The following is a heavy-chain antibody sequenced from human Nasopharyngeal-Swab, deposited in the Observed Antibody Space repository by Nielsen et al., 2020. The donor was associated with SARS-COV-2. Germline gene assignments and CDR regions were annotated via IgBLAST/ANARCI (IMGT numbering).Heavy chain of an antibody. J-gene: IGHJ4*02. CDR3: ASLRWGGY. CDR2: FYSDGST. V-gene: IGHV3-66*01. Sequence: GESLKISCAASGFTVSSNYMSWVRQAPGKGLEWVSVFYSDGSTFYADSVKGRFTISRDNSKNTLYLQMDSLRAEDTAVYYCASLRWGGYWGQGTLVTVSS. D-gene: IGHD3-10*01. CDR1: GFTVSSNY.